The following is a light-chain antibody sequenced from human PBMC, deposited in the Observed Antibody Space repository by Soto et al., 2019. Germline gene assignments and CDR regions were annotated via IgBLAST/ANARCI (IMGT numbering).Light chain of an antibody. CDR1: QSIDSI. Sequence: EIVLTQSPGTLSLFPAERATLSCMASQSIDSISLAWYQQKPGQAPRLLIYGASTRATGIPARFSGSGSGTGFTLTISSLQSEDFAVYYCQQHNNWPPYTFGQGTKVDIK. CDR3: QQHNNWPPYT. V-gene: IGKV3-15*01. CDR2: GAS. J-gene: IGKJ2*01.